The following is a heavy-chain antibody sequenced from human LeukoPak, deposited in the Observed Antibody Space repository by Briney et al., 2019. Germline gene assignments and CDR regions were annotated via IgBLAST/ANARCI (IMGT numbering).Heavy chain of an antibody. CDR3: AKAADIVVVVAATHTNYFDY. V-gene: IGHV4-59*01. J-gene: IGHJ4*02. Sequence: SETLSLTCTVSGGSISSYYWSWIRQPPGKGLEWIGYIYYSGSTNYNPSLKSRVTISVDTSKNQFSLKLSSVTAADTAVYYCAKAADIVVVVAATHTNYFDYWGQGTLVTVSS. CDR1: GGSISSYY. D-gene: IGHD2-15*01. CDR2: IYYSGST.